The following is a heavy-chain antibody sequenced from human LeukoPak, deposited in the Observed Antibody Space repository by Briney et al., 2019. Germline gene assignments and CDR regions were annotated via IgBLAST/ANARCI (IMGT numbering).Heavy chain of an antibody. CDR2: IKQDGSEK. D-gene: IGHD2-2*01. CDR1: GFTFSSYW. J-gene: IGHJ6*03. CDR3: ARDGCSSTSCYLPYQYYYMNV. Sequence: GGSLRLSCAASGFTFSSYWMSWVRQAPGKGLEWVANIKQDGSEKYYVDSVKGRFTISRDNAKSSLYLQMNSLRAEDTAVYYCARDGCSSTSCYLPYQYYYMNVWGQGTTVTVSS. V-gene: IGHV3-7*01.